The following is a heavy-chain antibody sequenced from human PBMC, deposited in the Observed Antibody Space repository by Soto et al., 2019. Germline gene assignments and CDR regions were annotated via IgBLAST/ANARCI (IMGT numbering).Heavy chain of an antibody. CDR2: IYTSGST. Sequence: QVQLQESGPGLVKPSETLSLTCTVSGGSISGYYWTWIRQPAGKGLEWIGRIYTSGSTNYNPSLKSRVTMSVDTSKKQFSLKLSSVTAADTAVYYCARDLAVTTIWFDPWGQGTLVTVSS. J-gene: IGHJ5*02. CDR3: ARDLAVTTIWFDP. CDR1: GGSISGYY. V-gene: IGHV4-4*07. D-gene: IGHD4-17*01.